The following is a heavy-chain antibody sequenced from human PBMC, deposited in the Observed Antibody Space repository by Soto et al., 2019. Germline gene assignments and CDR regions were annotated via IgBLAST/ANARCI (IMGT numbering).Heavy chain of an antibody. Sequence: QVQLLESGPGLVKPSQTLSLTCTVSGGSISSGGYYWSWIRQHPGKGLEWIGYIYYSGSTYYNPSLKSRFTISVDTSKNQFSLKLSPVTAADTAVYYCATDFTDSRSPTLGMDVWGEGTTGTASS. D-gene: IGHD6-13*01. V-gene: IGHV4-31*03. CDR1: GGSISSGGYY. CDR2: IYYSGST. CDR3: ATDFTDSRSPTLGMDV. J-gene: IGHJ6*04.